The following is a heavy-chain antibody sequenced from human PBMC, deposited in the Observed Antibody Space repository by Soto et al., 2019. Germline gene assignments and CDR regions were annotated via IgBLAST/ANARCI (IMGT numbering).Heavy chain of an antibody. CDR1: GFTFSSHA. Sequence: EVQLLESGGGLVQPGGSLRLSCEASGFTFSSHAMSWVRQAPGKGLECVSAISGSDAGTFDADSVRGRFTISRDNSKNTLELHMTSLRVEDTAIYYCTKDTCTRSSGDCDFWGQGSRVTVSS. CDR3: TKDTCTRSSGDCDF. V-gene: IGHV3-23*01. D-gene: IGHD6-25*01. J-gene: IGHJ4*02. CDR2: ISGSDAGT.